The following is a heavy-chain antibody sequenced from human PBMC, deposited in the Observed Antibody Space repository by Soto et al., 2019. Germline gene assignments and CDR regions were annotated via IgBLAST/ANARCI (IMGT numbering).Heavy chain of an antibody. Sequence: PGEALKISCKGSGYSFTSYWISWVRQMPGKGLEWMGRIDPSDSYTNYSPSFQGHVTISADKSISTAYLQWNSLKASDTAMYYCARQVDTYSYGMNVWGQGTTGTVSS. CDR3: ARQVDTYSYGMNV. CDR2: IDPSDSYT. J-gene: IGHJ6*02. CDR1: GYSFTSYW. D-gene: IGHD2-15*01. V-gene: IGHV5-10-1*01.